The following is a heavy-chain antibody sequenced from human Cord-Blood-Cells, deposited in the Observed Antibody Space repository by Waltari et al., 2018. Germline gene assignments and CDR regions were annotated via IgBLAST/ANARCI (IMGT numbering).Heavy chain of an antibody. CDR3: ARGTTIVVVPAARYWYFDL. CDR2: INHSGST. D-gene: IGHD2-2*01. J-gene: IGHJ2*01. V-gene: IGHV4-34*01. Sequence: QVQLQQWGAGLLKPSETLSLTCAVYGGSFSGYYWSWIRQPPGQGLEWIGEINHSGSTNYNPSLKSRVTISVDTSKNQFSLKRSSVTAADTAVYYCARGTTIVVVPAARYWYFDLWGRGTLVTVSS. CDR1: GGSFSGYY.